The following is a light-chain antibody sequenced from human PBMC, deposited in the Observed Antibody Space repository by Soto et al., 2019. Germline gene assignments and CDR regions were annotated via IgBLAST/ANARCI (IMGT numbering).Light chain of an antibody. CDR1: QSGSSY. CDR3: QQSSNWPPIT. Sequence: EIVLTQSPATLSLSPGERATLSCRASQSGSSYLAWYQQKPGQSPRLLIYDASNKPTGIPAKFSGSGSGTDFTLPISSREPQDVGVYYCQQSSNWPPITFGQGTRLELK. J-gene: IGKJ5*01. CDR2: DAS. V-gene: IGKV3-11*01.